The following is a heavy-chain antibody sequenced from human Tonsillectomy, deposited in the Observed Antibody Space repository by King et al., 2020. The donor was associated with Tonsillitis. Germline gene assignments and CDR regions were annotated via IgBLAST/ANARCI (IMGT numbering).Heavy chain of an antibody. D-gene: IGHD5-12*01. CDR1: GFTFNSYA. V-gene: IGHV3-30*04. CDR3: ARSAYGGYQIDY. J-gene: IGHJ4*02. CDR2: ITYDGSDQ. Sequence: VQLVESGGGVVQPGRSLRLSCAASGFTFNSYAMHRVRQAPGKGLEWVAVITYDGSDQYYADSVKGRLTISRDNSKNTLYVQMDSLRAEDTAVYYCARSAYGGYQIDYWGQGTLVTVST.